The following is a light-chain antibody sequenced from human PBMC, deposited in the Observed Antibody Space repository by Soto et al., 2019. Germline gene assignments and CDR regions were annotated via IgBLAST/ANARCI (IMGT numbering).Light chain of an antibody. CDR2: DVS. CDR3: CSYAGSYTFV. V-gene: IGLV2-11*01. Sequence: QSALTQPRSVSGSPGQSVTISCTGTSSDVGGFNYVSWYQQHPGKAPKLMIYDVSKRLSGVPDRFSGSKSGNTASLTISGLQAGDEADYYCCSYAGSYTFVFGGGTKLTVL. CDR1: SSDVGGFNY. J-gene: IGLJ2*01.